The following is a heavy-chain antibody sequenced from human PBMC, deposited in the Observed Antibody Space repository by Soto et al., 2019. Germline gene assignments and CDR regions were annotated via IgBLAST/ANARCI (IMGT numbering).Heavy chain of an antibody. J-gene: IGHJ6*02. CDR3: ARSPNYYYYGFDV. D-gene: IGHD3-10*01. CDR2: IYYSGST. CDR1: GXSVSSGDYF. Sequence: LSLTFTVSGXSVSSGDYFWSWLRQSPGKRLEWIAYIYYSGSTNYNPSLKSRATISVDTSKSQVSLTLTSMTAADAALYYCARSPNYYYYGFDVWGQGTAVTVSS. V-gene: IGHV4-61*08.